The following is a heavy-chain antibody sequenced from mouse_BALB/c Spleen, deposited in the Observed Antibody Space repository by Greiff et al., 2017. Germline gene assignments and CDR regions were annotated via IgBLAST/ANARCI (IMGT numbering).Heavy chain of an antibody. D-gene: IGHD2-3*01. CDR2: IYPGDGDT. V-gene: IGHV1-87*01. CDR1: GYTFTSYW. CDR3: ARGGYYD. J-gene: IGHJ2*01. Sequence: VQLQQSGAELARPGASVKLSCKASGYTFTSYWMQWVKQRPGQGLEWIGAIYPGDGDTRYTQKFKGKATLTADKSSSTAYMQLSSLASEDSAVYYCARGGYYDWGQGTTLTVSS.